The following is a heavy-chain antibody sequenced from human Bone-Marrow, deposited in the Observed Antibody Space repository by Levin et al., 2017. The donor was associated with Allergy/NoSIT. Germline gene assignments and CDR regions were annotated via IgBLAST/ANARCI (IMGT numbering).Heavy chain of an antibody. CDR2: IDPGDSDA. CDR1: GYSFTSYW. D-gene: IGHD4-17*01. J-gene: IGHJ6*03. V-gene: IGHV5-51*01. CDR3: ARHNGAYGYFYMDV. Sequence: GESLKISCKGSGYSFTSYWIGWVRQMPGKGLEWMGVIDPGDSDARYSPSFQGQVTISADRSIGTAYLQWSSLKASDTAMYYCARHNGAYGYFYMDVWGKGTTVTVSS.